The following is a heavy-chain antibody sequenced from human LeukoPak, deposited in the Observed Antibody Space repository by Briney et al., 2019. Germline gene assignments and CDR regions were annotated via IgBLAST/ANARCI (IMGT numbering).Heavy chain of an antibody. CDR1: GFTFTSSA. J-gene: IGHJ4*02. Sequence: SVKVSCKASGFTFTSSAMQWVRQARGQRLEWIGWIVVGSGNTNHAQKFQERVAITRDMSTSTAYMELSSLRSEDTAVYYCAADHEGGSYAFDYWGQGTLVTVSS. V-gene: IGHV1-58*02. CDR3: AADHEGGSYAFDY. CDR2: IVVGSGNT. D-gene: IGHD1-26*01.